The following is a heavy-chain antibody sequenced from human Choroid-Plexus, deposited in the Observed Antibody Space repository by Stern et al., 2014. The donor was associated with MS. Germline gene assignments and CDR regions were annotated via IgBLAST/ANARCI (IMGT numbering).Heavy chain of an antibody. Sequence: VQLVQSGGGVVQPGRPLRLSCAASGFTFGSCAMHWVRQAPCKGLEWVAGVSYDGSNKYYADSVKGRFTVSRDNSQNTLYMQMSSLRAEDTAVYYCAKDRQYLTYFFDHWGQGSLVTVSS. J-gene: IGHJ5*02. CDR1: GFTFGSCA. D-gene: IGHD2-8*01. CDR2: VSYDGSNK. V-gene: IGHV3-30*18. CDR3: AKDRQYLTYFFDH.